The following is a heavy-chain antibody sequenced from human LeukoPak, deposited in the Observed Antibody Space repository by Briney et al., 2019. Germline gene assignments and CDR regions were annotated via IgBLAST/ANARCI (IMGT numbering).Heavy chain of an antibody. J-gene: IGHJ4*02. CDR2: IHYSGNT. CDR1: GGFISSSSYY. CDR3: AREVGTTNYFDY. V-gene: IGHV4-39*02. Sequence: KPSETLSLTCTVSGGFISSSSYYWGWIRQPPGKGLEWIASIHYSGNTYYNPSLKSRVTISVDTSKNQFSLKLSSVTAADTAVYYCAREVGTTNYFDYWGQGTLVTVSS. D-gene: IGHD1-26*01.